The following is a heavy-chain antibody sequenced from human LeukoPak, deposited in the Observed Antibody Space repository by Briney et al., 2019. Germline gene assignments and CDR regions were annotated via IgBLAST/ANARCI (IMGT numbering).Heavy chain of an antibody. Sequence: GGSLRLSCAASGFTFSNFGMHWVRQAPGKGLEWVAFIRYDGSNEYYADSVKGRFTISRDNSKNTLYLQMNSLRAEDTAVYYCAKDRLWFGNLIGYFDYWGQGTLVTVSS. CDR3: AKDRLWFGNLIGYFDY. CDR2: IRYDGSNE. CDR1: GFTFSNFG. J-gene: IGHJ4*02. D-gene: IGHD3-10*01. V-gene: IGHV3-30*02.